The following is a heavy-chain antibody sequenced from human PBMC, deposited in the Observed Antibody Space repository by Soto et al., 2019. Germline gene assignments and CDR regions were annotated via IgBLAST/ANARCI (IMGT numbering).Heavy chain of an antibody. CDR2: IYHSGST. D-gene: IGHD6-13*01. V-gene: IGHV4-39*01. CDR1: GGFISSSNCY. Sequence: QLQLQESGPGLVKPSETLSLTCTVSGGFISSSNCYWGWIRQPPGKGLEWIGSIYHSGSTYYNPSLKSRGTISGDTSKNQFSLKVNSVTAEDTAVYYCARPVGVEQQLVHDAFDLWGQGTMVAVSS. CDR3: ARPVGVEQQLVHDAFDL. J-gene: IGHJ3*01.